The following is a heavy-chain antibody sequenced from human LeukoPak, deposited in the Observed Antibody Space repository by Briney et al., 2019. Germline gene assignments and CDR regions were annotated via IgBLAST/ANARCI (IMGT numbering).Heavy chain of an antibody. V-gene: IGHV3-48*01. D-gene: IGHD2-15*01. CDR3: ARDGGSALL. Sequence: GGSLRLSCVASGFTFSSYGMNWVRQAPGKGLEWVSYISSSGSIYYADSVKGRFTISRDNAKNSLYLQMNSLRAEDTAVYYCARDGGSALLWGQGTLVTVSS. J-gene: IGHJ4*02. CDR1: GFTFSSYG. CDR2: ISSSGSI.